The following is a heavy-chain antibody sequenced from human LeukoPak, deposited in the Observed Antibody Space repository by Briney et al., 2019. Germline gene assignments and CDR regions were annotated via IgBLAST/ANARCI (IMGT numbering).Heavy chain of an antibody. CDR3: ARFPRSRYYYDSSGLY. CDR2: IYYSGST. D-gene: IGHD3-22*01. Sequence: PSETLSLTCTVSGGSISSSSYYWRWIRQPPGKGLEWIGSIYYSGSTYYNPSLKSRVTISVDTSKNQFSLKLSSVTAADTAVYYCARFPRSRYYYDSSGLYWGQGTLVTVSS. CDR1: GGSISSSSYY. V-gene: IGHV4-39*01. J-gene: IGHJ4*02.